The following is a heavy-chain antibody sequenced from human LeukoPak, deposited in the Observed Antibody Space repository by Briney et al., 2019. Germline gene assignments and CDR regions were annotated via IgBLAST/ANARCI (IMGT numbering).Heavy chain of an antibody. CDR1: GCPFSNVW. Sequence: GGSLRLSCAAAGCPFSNVWMHWVRQAPGKGPEWVGRIKRKSEGGQTDYAAPVQGRFTISRDDSKTTSYLQMNSLKTEDTAVYSCATGDCSGGSCHAFDIWGQGTMVTVSS. V-gene: IGHV3-15*01. D-gene: IGHD2-15*01. CDR3: ATGDCSGGSCHAFDI. J-gene: IGHJ3*02. CDR2: IKRKSEGGQT.